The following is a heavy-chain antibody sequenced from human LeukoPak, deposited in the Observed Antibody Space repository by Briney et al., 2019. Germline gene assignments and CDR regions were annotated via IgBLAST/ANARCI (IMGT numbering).Heavy chain of an antibody. Sequence: GGSLRLSCAASGFTFSSYAMSWVRQAPGKGLEWVSAISGSGGSTYYADSVKGRFTISRDNSKNTLYLQMNSLRAEDTAVYYCAKYEDIVVVPAEYFQHWGQGTLVTVSS. CDR1: GFTFSSYA. CDR2: ISGSGGST. J-gene: IGHJ1*01. D-gene: IGHD2-2*01. V-gene: IGHV3-23*01. CDR3: AKYEDIVVVPAEYFQH.